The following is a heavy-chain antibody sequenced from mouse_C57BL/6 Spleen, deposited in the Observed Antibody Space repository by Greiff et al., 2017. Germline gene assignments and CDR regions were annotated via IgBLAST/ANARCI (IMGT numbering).Heavy chain of an antibody. CDR1: GYTFTDYN. D-gene: IGHD1-1*01. CDR2: INPNNGGT. J-gene: IGHJ2*01. CDR3: ARRTVVVPYYFDY. V-gene: IGHV1-22*01. Sequence: EVQLQESGPELVKPGASVKMSCKASGYTFTDYNMHWVKQSHGKSLEWIGYINPNNGGTSYNQKFKGKATLTVNKSSSTAYMELRSLTSEDSAVYYCARRTVVVPYYFDYWGQGTTLTVSS.